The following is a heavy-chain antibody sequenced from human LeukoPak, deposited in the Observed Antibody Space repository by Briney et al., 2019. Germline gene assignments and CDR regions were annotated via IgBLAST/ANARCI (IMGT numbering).Heavy chain of an antibody. J-gene: IGHJ4*02. CDR3: ARLYYDSSGYYQICYFDY. V-gene: IGHV4-39*01. CDR1: GGSISSSSDY. D-gene: IGHD3-22*01. Sequence: SETLSLTCTVSGGSISSSSDYWGRIRRPPGKGLEWIGSIYYSGSTYYNPSLKSRVTISVDTSKNQFSLNLSSVTAADTAVYYCARLYYDSSGYYQICYFDYWGQGTLFTVSS. CDR2: IYYSGST.